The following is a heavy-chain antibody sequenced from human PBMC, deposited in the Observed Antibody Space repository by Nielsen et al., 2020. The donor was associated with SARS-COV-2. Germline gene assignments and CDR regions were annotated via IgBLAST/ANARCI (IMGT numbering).Heavy chain of an antibody. CDR2: IYYSGST. D-gene: IGHD3-9*01. CDR3: AGSSASYYDILTGYYRSGDRNAFDI. V-gene: IGHV4-59*01. J-gene: IGHJ3*02. CDR1: GGSISSYY. Sequence: SETLSLTCTVSGGSISSYYWSWIRQPPGKGLEWIGYIYYSGSTNYNPSLKSRVTISVDTSKNQFSLKLSPVTAADTAVYYCAGSSASYYDILTGYYRSGDRNAFDIWGQGTMVTVSS.